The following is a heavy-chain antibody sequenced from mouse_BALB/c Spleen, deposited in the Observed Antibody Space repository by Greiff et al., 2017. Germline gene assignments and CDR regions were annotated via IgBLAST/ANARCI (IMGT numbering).Heavy chain of an antibody. CDR1: GYTFTSYW. Sequence: QVQLKQPGAELVKPGAPVKLSCKASGYTFTSYWMNWVKQRPGRGLEWIGRIDPSDSETHYNQKFKDKATLTVDKSSSTAYIQLSSLTSEDSAVYYCARGGPDYWGQGTSVTVSS. J-gene: IGHJ4*01. D-gene: IGHD3-3*01. V-gene: IGHV1-69*02. CDR3: ARGGPDY. CDR2: IDPSDSET.